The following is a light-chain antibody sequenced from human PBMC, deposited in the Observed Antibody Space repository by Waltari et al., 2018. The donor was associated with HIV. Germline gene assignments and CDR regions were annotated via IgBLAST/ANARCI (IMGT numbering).Light chain of an antibody. CDR1: TSDLGRYCS. CDR2: DVT. CDR3: TSYIGASRL. Sequence: QSALPQPASVSGSPGQSVTLSCTADTSDLGRYCSWYQQHPGKVPKLIIFDVTRRPSGTSARFSGSKSANSAYLAISGLQTDDEAHYFCTSYIGASRLFGGGTKLTVL. J-gene: IGLJ2*01. V-gene: IGLV2-14*03.